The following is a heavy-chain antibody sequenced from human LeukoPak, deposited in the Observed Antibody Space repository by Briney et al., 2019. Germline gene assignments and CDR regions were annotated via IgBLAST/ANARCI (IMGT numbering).Heavy chain of an antibody. CDR2: IYYSGST. D-gene: IGHD3-9*01. V-gene: IGHV4-59*01. J-gene: IGHJ4*02. CDR1: GGSISSYY. CDR3: ARVARYFDPSVFDY. Sequence: PSETLSLTCTVSGGSISSYYWSWIRQPPGKGLEWIGYIYYSGSTNYNPSLKSRVTISVDTSKNQFSLKLSSVPAADTAVYYCARVARYFDPSVFDYWGQGALVTVSS.